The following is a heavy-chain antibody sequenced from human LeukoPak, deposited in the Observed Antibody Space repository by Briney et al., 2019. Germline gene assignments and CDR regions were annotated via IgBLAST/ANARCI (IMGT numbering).Heavy chain of an antibody. CDR2: IIPIFGTA. J-gene: IGHJ4*02. Sequence: GSSVKVSCKASGGTFSSYAISWVRQAPGQGLEWMGGIIPIFGTANYAQKFQGRVTITADESTSTAYMELSSLRSEDTAVYYCAKGRAGNYYYDSSDYWGQGTLVTVSS. V-gene: IGHV1-69*01. CDR1: GGTFSSYA. CDR3: AKGRAGNYYYDSSDY. D-gene: IGHD3-22*01.